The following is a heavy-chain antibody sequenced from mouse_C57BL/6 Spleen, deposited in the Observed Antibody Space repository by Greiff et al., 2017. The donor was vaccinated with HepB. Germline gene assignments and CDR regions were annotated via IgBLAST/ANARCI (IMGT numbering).Heavy chain of an antibody. CDR3: AKNSRYYVRNYYAMDY. V-gene: IGHV2-5*01. Sequence: VKLMESGPGLVQPSQSLSITCTVSGFSLTSYGVHWVRQSPGKGLEWLGVIWRGGSTDYNAAFMSRLSITKDNSKSQVFFKMNSVQADDTAIYYCAKNSRYYVRNYYAMDYWGQGTSVTVSS. CDR1: GFSLTSYG. D-gene: IGHD1-1*01. CDR2: IWRGGST. J-gene: IGHJ4*01.